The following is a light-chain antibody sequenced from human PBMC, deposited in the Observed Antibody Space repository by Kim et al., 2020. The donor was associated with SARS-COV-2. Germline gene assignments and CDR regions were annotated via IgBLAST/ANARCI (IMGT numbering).Light chain of an antibody. J-gene: IGLJ2*01. CDR3: QAWDSSVV. CDR1: KLGNKY. Sequence: SYELTQPPSVSVSPGQTASITCSGDKLGNKYTCWYQQKAGQFPVLVIYQDNKRPSGIPERFSGSNSGNTATLTISGTQAMDEADYYCQAWDSSVVFGGGTQLTVL. CDR2: QDN. V-gene: IGLV3-1*01.